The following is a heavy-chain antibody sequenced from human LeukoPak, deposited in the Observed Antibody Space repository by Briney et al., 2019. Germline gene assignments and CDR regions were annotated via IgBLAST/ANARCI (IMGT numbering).Heavy chain of an antibody. CDR2: IYYSGST. D-gene: IGHD3-22*01. Sequence: SQTLSLTCTVSGGSISSGDYYWSWIRQPPGKGLEWIGYIYYSGSTYYNPSLKSRVTISVDTSKNQFSLKLSSVTAADTAVYYCARVGSPTNYYDSSGYYQYLDYWGQGTLVTVSS. CDR1: GGSISSGDYY. CDR3: ARVGSPTNYYDSSGYYQYLDY. J-gene: IGHJ4*02. V-gene: IGHV4-30-4*08.